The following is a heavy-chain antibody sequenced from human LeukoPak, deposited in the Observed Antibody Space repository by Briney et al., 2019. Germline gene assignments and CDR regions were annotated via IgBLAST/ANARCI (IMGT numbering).Heavy chain of an antibody. CDR3: ARDQSSTWPYDAFDI. J-gene: IGHJ3*02. Sequence: ASVKVSCKGSGYTFSAYYMYWVRQAPGQGLEWMGWINPNNGDTNYAQKFQGRVTLTRDTSISTAYMELSRLRSDDTAVYYCARDQSSTWPYDAFDIWGQGTMVTVSS. V-gene: IGHV1-2*02. D-gene: IGHD6-13*01. CDR1: GYTFSAYY. CDR2: INPNNGDT.